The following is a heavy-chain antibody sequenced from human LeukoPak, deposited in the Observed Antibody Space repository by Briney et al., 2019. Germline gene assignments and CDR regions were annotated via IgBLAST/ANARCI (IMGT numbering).Heavy chain of an antibody. J-gene: IGHJ4*02. CDR3: ARGTSGAYYQFDY. CDR2: ISGRNNGDRT. Sequence: PGGSLRLSCAASGFTFSSYAMSWVRQAPGKGLEWVSSISGRNNGDRTNYADSVEGRFTISRDSSKNTVYLHMNSLRGEDTAVYYCARGTSGAYYQFDYWGQGALVTVSS. V-gene: IGHV3-23*01. CDR1: GFTFSSYA. D-gene: IGHD1-26*01.